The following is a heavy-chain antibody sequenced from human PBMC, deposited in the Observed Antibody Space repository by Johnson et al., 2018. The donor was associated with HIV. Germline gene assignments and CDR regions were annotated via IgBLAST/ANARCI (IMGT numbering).Heavy chain of an antibody. J-gene: IGHJ3*02. CDR3: AKDPVQGVGLDI. V-gene: IGHV3-7*01. CDR1: GFTFSYAW. D-gene: IGHD2-8*02. Sequence: VQLVESGGGLVKPGGSLRLSCAASGFTFSYAWMSWVRQAPGKGLEWVANIKQDGSEKYYVDSVKGRFTISRDNAKNSLYLQMNSLRAEDTAVYYCAKDPVQGVGLDIWGQGTMVTVSS. CDR2: IKQDGSEK.